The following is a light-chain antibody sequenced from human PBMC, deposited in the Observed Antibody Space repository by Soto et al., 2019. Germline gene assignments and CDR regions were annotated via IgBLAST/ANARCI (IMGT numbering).Light chain of an antibody. CDR1: QRMSGW. CDR2: EVS. Sequence: DIQMTQSPSTLSSSVGDTVNIICPASQRMSGWLAWHQQKPGKAPKLLIYEVSALKRGVPPRFSGSGSGTEFTLTISSLQPDDFAVYYCQQYGSSPGTVGQGTRLEIK. J-gene: IGKJ5*01. V-gene: IGKV1-5*02. CDR3: QQYGSSPGT.